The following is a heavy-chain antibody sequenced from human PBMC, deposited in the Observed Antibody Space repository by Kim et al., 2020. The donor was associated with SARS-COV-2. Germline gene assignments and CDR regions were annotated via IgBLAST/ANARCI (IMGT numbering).Heavy chain of an antibody. Sequence: GGSLRLSCAASGFTFEDYGMTWVRQVPGKGLEWVSGLNWNGNKIAYADSVKGRFTISRDNAKNSLYLQMNSLRAEDSAMYFCARRMFSSTWTQDDAFDIWGRGTMVTVSS. CDR1: GFTFEDYG. V-gene: IGHV3-20*04. D-gene: IGHD6-13*01. CDR2: LNWNGNKI. CDR3: ARRMFSSTWTQDDAFDI. J-gene: IGHJ3*02.